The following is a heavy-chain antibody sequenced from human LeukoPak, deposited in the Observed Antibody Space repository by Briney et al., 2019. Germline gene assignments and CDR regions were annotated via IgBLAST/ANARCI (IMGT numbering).Heavy chain of an antibody. J-gene: IGHJ4*02. D-gene: IGHD3-22*01. V-gene: IGHV3-15*01. Sequence: GGSLRLSCVASGFNFGNVYMSWVRQAPGKGLDWISRIKRKSDGGTADYAAPVQGRFTISRDDSTSTLFLQMNSPKNEDTAVYFCTTDYYDIRGYSPVYWGQGILVTVSS. CDR2: IKRKSDGGTA. CDR3: TTDYYDIRGYSPVY. CDR1: GFNFGNVY.